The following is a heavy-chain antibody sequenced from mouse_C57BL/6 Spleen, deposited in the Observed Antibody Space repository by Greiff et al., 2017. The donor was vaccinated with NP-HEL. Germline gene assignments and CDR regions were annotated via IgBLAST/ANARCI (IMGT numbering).Heavy chain of an antibody. CDR1: GYTFTNYW. V-gene: IGHV1-63*01. CDR2: IYPGGGYT. CDR3: ARGIGEKDYAMDY. Sequence: VQLVESGAELVRPGTSVKMSCKASGYTFTNYWIGWAKQRPGHGLEWIGDIYPGGGYTNYNEKFKGKATLTADKSSSTAYMQFSSLTSEDSAIYYCARGIGEKDYAMDYWGQGTSVTVSS. J-gene: IGHJ4*01.